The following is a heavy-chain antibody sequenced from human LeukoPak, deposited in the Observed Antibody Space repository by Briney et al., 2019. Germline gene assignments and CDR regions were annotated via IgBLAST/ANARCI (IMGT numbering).Heavy chain of an antibody. D-gene: IGHD3-9*01. CDR1: GXTFGDYA. J-gene: IGHJ6*02. CDR2: IRSKAYGGTT. CDR3: TRDSPDLRYFDWLLNYYYYYYGMDV. Sequence: PGGSLRLSCTASGXTFGDYAMSWVRQAPGKGLEWVGFIRSKAYGGTTEYAASVKGRLTISRDDSKSIAYLQMYRLKTEDTPVYYCTRDSPDLRYFDWLLNYYYYYYGMDVWGQGTTVTVSS. V-gene: IGHV3-49*04.